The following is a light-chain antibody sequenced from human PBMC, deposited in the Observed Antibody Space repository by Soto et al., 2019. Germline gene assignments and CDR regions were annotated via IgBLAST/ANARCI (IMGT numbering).Light chain of an antibody. V-gene: IGLV4-69*01. CDR2: VNSDGSH. J-gene: IGLJ2*01. CDR1: SGHSSYA. Sequence: QAVLTQSPSASASLGASVKLTCTLSSGHSSYAIAWHQQQPEKGPRYLMKVNSDGSHTKGDGIPDRFSGSYSGAERYLTIFNLQSEDEADYYCQTWGTGIVVFGGGTKLTVL. CDR3: QTWGTGIVV.